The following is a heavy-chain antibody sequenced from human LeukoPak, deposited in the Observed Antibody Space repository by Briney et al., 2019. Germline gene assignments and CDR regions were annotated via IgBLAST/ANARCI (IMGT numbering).Heavy chain of an antibody. J-gene: IGHJ4*02. CDR1: GGTFSSYA. D-gene: IGHD5-18*01. CDR2: IIPIFGTA. CDR3: ARGGGYSYGSHDY. Sequence: ASVKVSCKASGGTFSSYAISWVRQAPGQGLEWMGGIIPIFGTANYAQKFQGRVTITADESTSTAYMELSSLRSEDTAVYYCARGGGYSYGSHDYWGQGTLVIVSS. V-gene: IGHV1-69*13.